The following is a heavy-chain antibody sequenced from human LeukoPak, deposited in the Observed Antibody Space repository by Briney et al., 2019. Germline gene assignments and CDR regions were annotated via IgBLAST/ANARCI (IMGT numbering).Heavy chain of an antibody. J-gene: IGHJ4*02. Sequence: GGSLRLSCAASGFTFSSYGMHWVRQAPGKGLEWVAFIRYDGSNKYYADSLKGRFTISRDNAKNSLYLRMNSLRAEDTAVYYCARRATSERGHSYGLDYWGQGTLVTVSS. CDR2: IRYDGSNK. CDR1: GFTFSSYG. D-gene: IGHD5-18*01. V-gene: IGHV3-30*02. CDR3: ARRATSERGHSYGLDY.